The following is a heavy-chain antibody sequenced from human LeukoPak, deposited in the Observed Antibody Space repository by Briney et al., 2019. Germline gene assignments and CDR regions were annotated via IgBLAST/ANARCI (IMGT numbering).Heavy chain of an antibody. Sequence: GGSLRLSCVVSGFTLSSDWMSWVRQAPGKGLEWVANIKKDGIEKYYVESVKGRFTISRDNAKNSLSLQMNSLRAEDTAVYYCARGRYSSRSGGYYFDIWGQGTLVTVSS. CDR2: IKKDGIEK. CDR3: ARGRYSSRSGGYYFDI. J-gene: IGHJ4*02. D-gene: IGHD2-2*01. V-gene: IGHV3-7*01. CDR1: GFTLSSDW.